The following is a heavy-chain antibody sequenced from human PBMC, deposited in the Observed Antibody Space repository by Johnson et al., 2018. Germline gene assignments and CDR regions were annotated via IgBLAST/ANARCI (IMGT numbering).Heavy chain of an antibody. Sequence: QDQLVQSGGGVVQAGRSLRLCCAASGFTFSSYTMHWVRQAPGKGLEWVALISYDGSSKYYADSVKGRFTIPRYNSKNTLYLQMNSLRDEDTAVYYCASHTHCSGGSCYSGTAFDIWGQGTMVTVSS. CDR1: GFTFSSYT. V-gene: IGHV3-30-3*01. J-gene: IGHJ3*02. CDR3: ASHTHCSGGSCYSGTAFDI. D-gene: IGHD2-15*01. CDR2: ISYDGSSK.